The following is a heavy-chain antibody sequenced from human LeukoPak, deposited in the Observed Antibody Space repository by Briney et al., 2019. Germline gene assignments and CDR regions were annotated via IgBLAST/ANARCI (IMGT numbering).Heavy chain of an antibody. J-gene: IGHJ6*04. CDR3: ASLFYDILTGSYYYGMDV. CDR2: IIPIFGTA. V-gene: IGHV1-69*13. CDR1: GGTFSSYA. Sequence: SVKVSCKASGGTFSSYAISWVRQAPGQGLEWMGGIIPIFGTANYAQKFQGRVTITADESTSTAYMELSSLRSEVTAVYYCASLFYDILTGSYYYGMDVWGKGTTVTVSS. D-gene: IGHD3-9*01.